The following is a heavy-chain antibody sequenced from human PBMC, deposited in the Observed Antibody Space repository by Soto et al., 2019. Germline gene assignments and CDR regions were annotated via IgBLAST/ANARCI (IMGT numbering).Heavy chain of an antibody. D-gene: IGHD3-22*01. V-gene: IGHV3-30-3*01. CDR2: ISYDGSNK. CDR1: GFTFSSYA. CDR3: ARASYDSSGYYYDY. J-gene: IGHJ4*02. Sequence: PGGSLRLSCAASGFTFSSYAMHWVRQAPGKGLEWVAVISYDGSNKYYADSVKGRFTISRDNSKNTLYLQMNSLRAEDTAVYYCARASYDSSGYYYDYWGQGTLVTVPS.